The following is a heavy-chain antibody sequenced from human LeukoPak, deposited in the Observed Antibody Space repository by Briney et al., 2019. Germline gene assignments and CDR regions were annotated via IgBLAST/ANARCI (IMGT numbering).Heavy chain of an antibody. D-gene: IGHD3-10*01. V-gene: IGHV1-2*02. CDR1: GYTLTGYY. Sequence: ASVKVSCKASGYTLTGYYMHWVRQAPGQGLEWMGWINPNSGGTNYAQKFQGRVTMTRDTSISTAYMELSRLRSDDTAVYYCAKSSYYGSGSYYNDYYYYMDVWGKGTTVTVSS. CDR2: INPNSGGT. J-gene: IGHJ6*03. CDR3: AKSSYYGSGSYYNDYYYYMDV.